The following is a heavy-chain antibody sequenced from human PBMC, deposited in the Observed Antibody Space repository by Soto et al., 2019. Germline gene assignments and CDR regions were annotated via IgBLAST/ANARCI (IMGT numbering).Heavy chain of an antibody. CDR1: GGTFSSYA. D-gene: IGHD3-22*01. J-gene: IGHJ4*02. V-gene: IGHV1-69*13. CDR2: IIPIFGTA. Sequence: SLKFSCKASGGTFSSYAISWVRQAPGQGLEWMGVIIPIFGTANYAQEFKGSVTITADECTSTAYMEQSSLQSEATAVYFCATDKGYYYYSSRYFFDFWGQGTLVTVSS. CDR3: ATDKGYYYYSSRYFFDF.